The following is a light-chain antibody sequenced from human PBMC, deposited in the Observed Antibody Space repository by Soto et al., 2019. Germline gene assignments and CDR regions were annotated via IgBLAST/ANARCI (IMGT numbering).Light chain of an antibody. J-gene: IGLJ3*02. Sequence: QSALTQPPSASGSPGQSVTISCIGTSSDVGRYNYVSWYQHHPGKAPKLIIYEVTKRPSGVPDRFSGSKSGNTASLTVSGLQSEDEGDYYCSAYTARSTLVFGGGTKLTVL. CDR2: EVT. V-gene: IGLV2-8*01. CDR3: SAYTARSTLV. CDR1: SSDVGRYNY.